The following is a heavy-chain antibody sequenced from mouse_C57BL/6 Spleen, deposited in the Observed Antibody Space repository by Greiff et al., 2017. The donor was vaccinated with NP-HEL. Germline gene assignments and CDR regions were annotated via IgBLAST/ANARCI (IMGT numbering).Heavy chain of an antibody. CDR2: ISYDGSN. CDR3: ARRINYYGSSYWYFDV. Sequence: VQLKESGPGLVKPSQSLSLTCSVTGYSITSGYYWNWIRQFPGNKLEWMGYISYDGSNNYNPSLKNRISITRDTSKNQFFLKLNSVTTEDTATYYCARRINYYGSSYWYFDVWGTGTTVTVSS. J-gene: IGHJ1*03. CDR1: GYSITSGYY. D-gene: IGHD1-1*01. V-gene: IGHV3-6*01.